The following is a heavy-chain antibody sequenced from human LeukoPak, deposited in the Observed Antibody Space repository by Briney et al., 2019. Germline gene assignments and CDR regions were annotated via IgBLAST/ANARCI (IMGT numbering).Heavy chain of an antibody. V-gene: IGHV3-21*01. D-gene: IGHD4-17*01. CDR3: ARDLYGDYAGDY. J-gene: IGHJ4*02. CDR2: ISSSSSYI. CDR1: GFTFTSYG. Sequence: GGFLRLSCAASGFTFTSYGMNWVRRAPGKGLEWVSSISSSSSYIYYADSVKGRFTISRDNAKNSLYLQMNSLRAEDTAVYYCARDLYGDYAGDYWGQGTLATVSS.